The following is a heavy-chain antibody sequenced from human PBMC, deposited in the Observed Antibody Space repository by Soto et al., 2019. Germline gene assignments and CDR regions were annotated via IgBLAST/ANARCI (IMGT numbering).Heavy chain of an antibody. J-gene: IGHJ6*03. D-gene: IGHD1-26*01. Sequence: GGSLRLSCAASGFTFSSYAMHWVRQAPGKGLEYVSAISSNGGSTYYANSVKGRFTISRDNSKNTLYLQMGSLRAEDMAVYYCARAGGYYASYYYYYMDVWGKGTTVTVSS. CDR2: ISSNGGST. CDR1: GFTFSSYA. CDR3: ARAGGYYASYYYYYMDV. V-gene: IGHV3-64*01.